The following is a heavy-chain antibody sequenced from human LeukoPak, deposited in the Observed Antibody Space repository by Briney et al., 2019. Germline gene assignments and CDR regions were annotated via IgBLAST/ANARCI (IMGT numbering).Heavy chain of an antibody. CDR3: ARHPSGNTAMAPS. D-gene: IGHD5-18*01. J-gene: IGHJ4*02. CDR2: IYPGDSDT. CDR1: GYSFTSYW. V-gene: IGHV5-51*01. Sequence: GESVKISCKGSGYSFTSYWIGWVRQMPGKGLEWMGIIYPGDSDTRYSPSFQGQVTISADKSISTAYLQWSSLKASDTAMYYCARHPSGNTAMAPSWGQGTLVTVSS.